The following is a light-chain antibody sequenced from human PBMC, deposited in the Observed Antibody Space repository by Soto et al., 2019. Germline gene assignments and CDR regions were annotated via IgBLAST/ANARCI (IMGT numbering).Light chain of an antibody. J-gene: IGKJ2*01. CDR3: QLMDT. Sequence: DIQMTQSPSTLSASVGDRVTITCRASQSISSWLAWYQQKPGKAPKLLIYDASSFESGVPPRLSGSGSGTEFTLTISSLQPDDFATYYCQLMDTFGKGNKLEIK. CDR2: DAS. CDR1: QSISSW. V-gene: IGKV1-5*01.